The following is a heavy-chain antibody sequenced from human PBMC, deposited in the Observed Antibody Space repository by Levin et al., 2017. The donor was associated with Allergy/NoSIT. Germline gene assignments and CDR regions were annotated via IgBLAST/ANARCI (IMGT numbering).Heavy chain of an antibody. CDR2: IGTAGDT. J-gene: IGHJ3*02. CDR1: GFTFSSYD. Sequence: GESLKISCAASGFTFSSYDMHWVRQATGKGLEWVSAIGTAGDTYYPGSVKGRFTISRENAKNSLYLQMNSLRAGDTAVYYCARGRSSGWFDAFDIWGQGTMVTVSS. V-gene: IGHV3-13*04. CDR3: ARGRSSGWFDAFDI. D-gene: IGHD6-19*01.